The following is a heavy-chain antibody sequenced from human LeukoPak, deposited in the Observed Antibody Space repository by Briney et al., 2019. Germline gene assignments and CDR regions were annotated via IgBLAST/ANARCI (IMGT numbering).Heavy chain of an antibody. J-gene: IGHJ3*02. Sequence: GESLKISCKGSGYSFTNYWIGWVRQMPGEGLGWMGIIYPGDSDTRYSPSFQGQVTISADKSITTAYLQWSSLKASDTAMFYCARVRTSGSSQAFNIWGQGTMVTVSS. CDR1: GYSFTNYW. CDR2: IYPGDSDT. D-gene: IGHD6-6*01. V-gene: IGHV5-51*01. CDR3: ARVRTSGSSQAFNI.